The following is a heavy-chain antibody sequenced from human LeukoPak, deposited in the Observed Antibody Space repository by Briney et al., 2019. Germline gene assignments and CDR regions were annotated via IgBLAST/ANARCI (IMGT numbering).Heavy chain of an antibody. Sequence: GGSLRLSCAASGFTFSSYAMHWVRQAPGKGLEWVAVISYDGSNKYYADSVKGRFAISRDNSKNTLYLQMNSLRAEDTAVYYCVQEGPRGLAFDIWGQGTKVTVSS. V-gene: IGHV3-30*09. CDR3: VQEGPRGLAFDI. CDR1: GFTFSSYA. J-gene: IGHJ3*02. CDR2: ISYDGSNK.